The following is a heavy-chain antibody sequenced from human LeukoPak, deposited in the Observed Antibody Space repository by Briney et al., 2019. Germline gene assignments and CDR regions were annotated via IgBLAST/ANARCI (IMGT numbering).Heavy chain of an antibody. Sequence: PGGSLRLSCAASGFTFSSYAMSWVRQAPGQGLEWMGGIIPIFGTANYAQKFQGRVTITTDESTSTAYKELSSLRSEDTAVYYCARDLDSSGFSFYFDYWGQGTLVTVSS. D-gene: IGHD6-19*01. V-gene: IGHV1-69*05. CDR1: GFTFSSYA. J-gene: IGHJ4*02. CDR2: IIPIFGTA. CDR3: ARDLDSSGFSFYFDY.